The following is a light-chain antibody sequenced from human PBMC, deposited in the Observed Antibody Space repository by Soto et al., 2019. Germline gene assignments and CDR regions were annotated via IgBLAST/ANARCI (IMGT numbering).Light chain of an antibody. CDR3: SSYLGSNILYV. Sequence: QSALTQPPSASGSPGQSVTISCTGTSSDVGGYNYVSWYQQHPGKAPQLVIYGVNKRASRVPDRFSGSKSGNTASLTVSGLQAEDEADYYCSSYLGSNILYVFGTGTKVTVL. J-gene: IGLJ1*01. V-gene: IGLV2-8*01. CDR1: SSDVGGYNY. CDR2: GVN.